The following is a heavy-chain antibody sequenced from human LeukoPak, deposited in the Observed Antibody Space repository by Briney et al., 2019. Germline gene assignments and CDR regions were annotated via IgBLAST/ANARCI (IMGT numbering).Heavy chain of an antibody. D-gene: IGHD2-2*01. V-gene: IGHV4-61*02. CDR2: IYTSGST. J-gene: IGHJ4*02. Sequence: SETLSLTCTVSGGSISSGSYYWSWIRQPAGKGLEWIGRIYTSGSTNYNPSLKSRVTISVDTSKNQLSLRLSSVTAADTAVYYCARALGYCSGTTCFRFDCWGQGTLVTVSS. CDR3: ARALGYCSGTTCFRFDC. CDR1: GGSISSGSYY.